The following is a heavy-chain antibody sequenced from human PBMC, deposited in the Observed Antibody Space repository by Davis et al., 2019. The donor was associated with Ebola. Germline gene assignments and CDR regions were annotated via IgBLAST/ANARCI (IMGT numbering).Heavy chain of an antibody. V-gene: IGHV1-2*06. D-gene: IGHD6-13*01. CDR1: GYTFTAFF. CDR2: INPKSGAT. J-gene: IGHJ5*02. CDR3: ARDGQQQLLVDTWFDP. Sequence: ASVMVSCKASGYTFTAFFIHWVRQSPGQGLEWMGRINPKSGATKYLQKFQGRVTMTRDSSIDTAYMELGSLRSDDTAVYYCARDGQQQLLVDTWFDPWGQGTLVTVSS.